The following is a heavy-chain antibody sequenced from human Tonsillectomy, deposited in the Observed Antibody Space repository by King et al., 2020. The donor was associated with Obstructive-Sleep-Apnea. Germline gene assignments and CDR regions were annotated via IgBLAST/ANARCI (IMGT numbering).Heavy chain of an antibody. CDR2: IDPSDSYT. CDR3: ARRLSGGNSGWFSVPFDY. J-gene: IGHJ4*02. Sequence: VQLVESGAEVKKPGESLRISCKGSGYTFTSYWINWVRQMPGKGLEWMGRIDPSDSYTHYSPSFQGHVSISADKSISTAYLQWSSLKASDTAMYYCARRLSGGNSGWFSVPFDYWGQGTLVTVSS. CDR1: GYTFTSYW. D-gene: IGHD6-19*01. V-gene: IGHV5-10-1*03.